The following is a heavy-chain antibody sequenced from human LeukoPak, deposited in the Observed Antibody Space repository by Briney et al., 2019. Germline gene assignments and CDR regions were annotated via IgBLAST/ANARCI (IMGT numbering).Heavy chain of an antibody. CDR3: ARGGYFDWHDAFDI. CDR1: GGSISSYY. CDR2: IYYSGST. Sequence: SETLSLTCTVSGGSISSYYWSWIRQPAGKGLEWIGYIYYSGSTNYNPSLKSRVTISVDTSKNQSSLKLSSVTAADTAVYYCARGGYFDWHDAFDIWGQGTMVTVSS. D-gene: IGHD3-9*01. J-gene: IGHJ3*02. V-gene: IGHV4-59*01.